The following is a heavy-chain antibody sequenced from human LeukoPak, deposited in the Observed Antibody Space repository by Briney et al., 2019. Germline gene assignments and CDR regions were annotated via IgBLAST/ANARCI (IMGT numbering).Heavy chain of an antibody. V-gene: IGHV3-66*01. CDR2: IYSGGTT. D-gene: IGHD5-12*01. J-gene: IGHJ4*02. Sequence: GGSLRLSCAASGFTVSTNYMTWVRQAQGKGLEWVSVIYSGGTTYYADSVKGRFSISRDNSKNTLYLHMNSLRAEDTAVYYCARYDYGRSGFDYWGQGTLVTVSS. CDR3: ARYDYGRSGFDY. CDR1: GFTVSTNY.